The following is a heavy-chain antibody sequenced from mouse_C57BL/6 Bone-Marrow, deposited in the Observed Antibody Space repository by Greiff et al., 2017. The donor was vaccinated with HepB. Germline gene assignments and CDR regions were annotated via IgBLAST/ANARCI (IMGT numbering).Heavy chain of an antibody. V-gene: IGHV1-47*01. D-gene: IGHD1-1*01. J-gene: IGHJ1*03. Sequence: VQRVESGAELVKPGASVKMSCKASGYTFTTYPIEWMKQNHGKSLEWIGNFHPYNDDTKYNEKFKGKATLTVEKSSSTVYLELSRLTSDDSAVYYCARNYYGSGGFDVWGTGTTVTVSS. CDR3: ARNYYGSGGFDV. CDR1: GYTFTTYP. CDR2: FHPYNDDT.